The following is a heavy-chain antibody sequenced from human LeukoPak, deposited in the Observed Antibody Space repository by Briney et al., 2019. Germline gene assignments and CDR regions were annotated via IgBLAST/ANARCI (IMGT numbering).Heavy chain of an antibody. J-gene: IGHJ3*02. Sequence: PSQTLSLTCTVSGGSISSGDYYWSWIRQPPGKGLEWIGYIYYSGSTYYNPSLKSRVSISVDTSKNQFSLKLSSVTAADTAVYYWAKQWLRNAFDIWGQGTMVTVSS. CDR2: IYYSGST. CDR1: GGSISSGDYY. V-gene: IGHV4-30-4*08. CDR3: AKQWLRNAFDI. D-gene: IGHD3-22*01.